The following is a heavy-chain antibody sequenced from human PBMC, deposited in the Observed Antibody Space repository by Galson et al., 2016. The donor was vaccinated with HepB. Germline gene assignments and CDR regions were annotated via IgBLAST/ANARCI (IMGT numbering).Heavy chain of an antibody. CDR3: VTSGDHVSATTVY. J-gene: IGHJ4*02. CDR2: ISGGGDRT. CDR1: GFIFSAYA. Sequence: SPRLPCAASGFIFSAYALGWVRQAPGKGLEWVSAISGGGDRTDYADSVKGRFTISRDNSKRMVYMQMSSLRAEDTAIYYCVTSGDHVSATTVYWGQGTLVTVSS. V-gene: IGHV3-23*01. D-gene: IGHD7-27*01.